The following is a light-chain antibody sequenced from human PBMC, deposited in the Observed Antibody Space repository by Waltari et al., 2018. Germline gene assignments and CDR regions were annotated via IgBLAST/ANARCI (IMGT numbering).Light chain of an antibody. V-gene: IGKV1-5*03. CDR3: QRYNSYPIT. CDR1: QSIGSW. J-gene: IGKJ3*01. Sequence: DIQVTQSPSTLSASVGDRVTITCRASQSIGSWLAWYQHKPGKAPKLLIYEATSLESGVPSRFSASGSGTEFTLTISSLQPDDFATYYCQRYNSYPITFGPGTKVDI. CDR2: EAT.